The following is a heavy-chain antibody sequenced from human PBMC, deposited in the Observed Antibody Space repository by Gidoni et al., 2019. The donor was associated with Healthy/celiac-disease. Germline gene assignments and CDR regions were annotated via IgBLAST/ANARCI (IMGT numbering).Heavy chain of an antibody. V-gene: IGHV3-15*07. CDR3: TTDLWSGYYFEGYYYMDV. CDR2: ITSKTDGGTT. D-gene: IGHD3-3*01. CDR1: GFTSSNAW. J-gene: IGHJ6*03. Sequence: EVQLVESGGGLVKPGGSGRLSWAASGFTSSNAWMNWVRQAPGKGLEWVGRITSKTDGGTTDYAAPVKGRFTISRDDSKNTLYLQMNSLKTEYTAVYYCTTDLWSGYYFEGYYYMDVWGKGTTVTVSS.